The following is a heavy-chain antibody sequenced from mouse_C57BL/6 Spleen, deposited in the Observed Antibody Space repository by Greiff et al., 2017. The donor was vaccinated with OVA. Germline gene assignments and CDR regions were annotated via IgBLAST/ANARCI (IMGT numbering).Heavy chain of an antibody. V-gene: IGHV3-6*01. J-gene: IGHJ1*03. Sequence: EVQRVESGPGLVKPSQSLSLTCSVTGYSITSGYYWNWIRQFPGNKLEWMGYISYDGSNNYNPSLKNRISITRDTSKNQFFLKLNSVTTEDTATYYCARGAYGSSYDWYFDVWGTGTTVTVSS. CDR3: ARGAYGSSYDWYFDV. CDR1: GYSITSGYY. CDR2: ISYDGSN. D-gene: IGHD1-1*01.